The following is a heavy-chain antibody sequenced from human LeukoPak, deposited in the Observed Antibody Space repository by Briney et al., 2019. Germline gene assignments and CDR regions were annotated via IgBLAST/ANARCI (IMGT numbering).Heavy chain of an antibody. D-gene: IGHD2-8*02. CDR2: INADGSST. Sequence: GGSLRISCAASGFTLSSYWTHWVRQAPGKRLVWVSRINADGSSTNYADSVKGRFTISRDNAKNTLYLQMNSLRDEDTAVYYCAREFRVLPDIWGQETMVTVSS. CDR1: GFTLSSYW. CDR3: AREFRVLPDI. V-gene: IGHV3-74*01. J-gene: IGHJ3*02.